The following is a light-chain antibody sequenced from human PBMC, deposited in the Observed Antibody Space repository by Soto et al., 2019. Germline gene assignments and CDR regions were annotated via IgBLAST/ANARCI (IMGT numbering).Light chain of an antibody. Sequence: QSLLTQDPSLTVSPGGTVTLTCGSSTGAVTNGHYPYWFQQKPGQAPRTLIYDTTNRHSWTPARFSGSLLGGKAALTLSGAQTEDEAEYYCLLSYNGPYVFGTGTKVTVL. V-gene: IGLV7-46*01. CDR2: DTT. CDR3: LLSYNGPYV. CDR1: TGAVTNGHY. J-gene: IGLJ1*01.